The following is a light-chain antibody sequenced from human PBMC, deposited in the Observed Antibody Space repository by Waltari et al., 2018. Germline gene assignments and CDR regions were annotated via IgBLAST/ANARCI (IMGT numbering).Light chain of an antibody. CDR1: SSNIGTNF. Sequence: QSVLTQPPSASGTPGQRVTISCSGISSNIGTNFVYWYQHVPGTAPKLLIYRSDQRPSGVPDRFSGSKSGTSASLAISGLRSEDEGDYYCAAWDDSLNGYYVFGTGTKVTVL. J-gene: IGLJ1*01. CDR3: AAWDDSLNGYYV. CDR2: RSD. V-gene: IGLV1-47*01.